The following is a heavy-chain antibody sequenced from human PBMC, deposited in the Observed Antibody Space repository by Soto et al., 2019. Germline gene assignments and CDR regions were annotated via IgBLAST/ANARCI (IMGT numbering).Heavy chain of an antibody. D-gene: IGHD1-26*01. CDR3: TRALSGSYDS. J-gene: IGHJ5*01. V-gene: IGHV6-1*01. CDR1: GDSVSSKSAA. Sequence: PSQTLSLTGAISGDSVSSKSAAWNWIRQSPSRGLEWLGRTYYRSKWSTDYAVSVKSRITINPDTSKNQFSLQLNSVTPEDTALYYCTRALSGSYDSWGQGTLVTVSS. CDR2: TYYRSKWST.